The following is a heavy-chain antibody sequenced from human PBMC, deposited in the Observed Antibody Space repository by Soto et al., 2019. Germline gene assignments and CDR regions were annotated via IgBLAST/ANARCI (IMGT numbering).Heavy chain of an antibody. J-gene: IGHJ4*02. CDR1: GGSISSSSYY. CDR2: IYYSGST. CDR3: ARHFRGSYSSGWYWDY. Sequence: SETLSLTCTVSGGSISSSSYYWGWIRQPPGKGLEWIGSIYYSGSTYYNPSLKSRVTISVDTSKNQFSLKLSSVTAADTAVYYCARHFRGSYSSGWYWDYWGQGTLVTVSS. D-gene: IGHD6-19*01. V-gene: IGHV4-39*01.